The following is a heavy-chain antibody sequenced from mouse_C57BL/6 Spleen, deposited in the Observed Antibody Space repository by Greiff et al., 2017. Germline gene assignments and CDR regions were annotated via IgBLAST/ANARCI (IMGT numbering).Heavy chain of an antibody. J-gene: IGHJ3*01. Sequence: QVQLQQPGAELVMPGASVKLSCKASGYTFTSYWMHWVKQRPGQGLEWIGEIDPSDSYTNYNQKFKGKSTLTVDKSSSTAYMQLSSLTSEDAAVXYCARQDYDDGFAYWGQGTLVTVSA. V-gene: IGHV1-69*01. CDR3: ARQDYDDGFAY. CDR2: IDPSDSYT. D-gene: IGHD2-4*01. CDR1: GYTFTSYW.